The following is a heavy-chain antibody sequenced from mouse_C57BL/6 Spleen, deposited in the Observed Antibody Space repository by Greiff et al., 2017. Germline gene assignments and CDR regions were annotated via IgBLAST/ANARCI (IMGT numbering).Heavy chain of an antibody. CDR3: ARGHSSCYGAFAY. D-gene: IGHD3-2*02. V-gene: IGHV3-6*01. Sequence: EVKLMESGPGLVKPSQSLSLTCSVTGYSITSGYYWNWIRQFPGNKLEWMGYISYDGSNNYNPSLKNRISITRDTSKNQFFLKLNSVTAEDTATYYCARGHSSCYGAFAYWGQGTLVTVSA. J-gene: IGHJ3*01. CDR2: ISYDGSN. CDR1: GYSITSGYY.